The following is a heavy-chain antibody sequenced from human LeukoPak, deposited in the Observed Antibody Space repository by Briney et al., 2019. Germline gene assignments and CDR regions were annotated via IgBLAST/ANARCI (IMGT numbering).Heavy chain of an antibody. Sequence: GGSLRLSCAASGFTFSDFYVIWMRQAPGKGLEWVSYISSGGNTIYYSDSVKGRFTISRDNAKNSLFLQMTSLRADDTAVYYCARGGDYFTFPYWGQGTLVTVSS. D-gene: IGHD2/OR15-2a*01. CDR2: ISSGGNTI. CDR3: ARGGDYFTFPY. V-gene: IGHV3-11*01. J-gene: IGHJ4*02. CDR1: GFTFSDFY.